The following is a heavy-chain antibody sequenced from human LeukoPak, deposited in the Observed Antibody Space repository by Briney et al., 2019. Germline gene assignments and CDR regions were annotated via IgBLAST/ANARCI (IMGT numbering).Heavy chain of an antibody. J-gene: IGHJ4*02. CDR1: GFTFSSYA. CDR2: ISGSGGST. D-gene: IGHD5-12*01. V-gene: IGHV3-23*01. Sequence: GGSLRLSCAASGFTFSSYAMGWVRQAPGRGLEWVSAISGSGGSTYYADSVKGRFTISRDNSKNTLYLQMNNLRPEDTALYYCAREALGYRGYDPDYFDSWGQGTLVIVSS. CDR3: AREALGYRGYDPDYFDS.